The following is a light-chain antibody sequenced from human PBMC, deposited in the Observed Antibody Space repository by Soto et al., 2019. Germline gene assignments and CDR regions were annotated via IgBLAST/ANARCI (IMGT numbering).Light chain of an antibody. CDR2: EVS. CDR1: SSDVGGYNY. J-gene: IGLJ3*02. V-gene: IGLV2-14*01. Sequence: QSALTQPASVSGSPGQSITISCTGTSSDVGGYNYVSWYQQHPGKSPKLMSYEVSNRPSGVSNRFSGSKAGNTSSRTISGLQAEDEADSYCSSYTSSSTRVFGGGTELAVL. CDR3: SSYTSSSTRV.